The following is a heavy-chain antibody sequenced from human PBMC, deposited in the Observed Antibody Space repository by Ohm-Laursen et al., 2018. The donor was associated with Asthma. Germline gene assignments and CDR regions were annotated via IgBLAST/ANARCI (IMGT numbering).Heavy chain of an antibody. CDR2: ISTASTFI. V-gene: IGHV3-21*01. CDR1: GYTFSRYS. J-gene: IGHJ4*02. Sequence: SLRLSCTASGYTFSRYSIHWVRQAPGKGLEWVASISTASTFIYYADSVRGRFTTSRDNAKNLVFLQMNDVRAEDTAVYYCARDIGVSGWCVLGFDHWGQGTLVTVSS. D-gene: IGHD6-19*01. CDR3: ARDIGVSGWCVLGFDH.